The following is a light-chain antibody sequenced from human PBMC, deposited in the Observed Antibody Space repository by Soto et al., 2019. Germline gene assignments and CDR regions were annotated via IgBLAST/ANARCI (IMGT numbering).Light chain of an antibody. CDR1: QSVSSN. Sequence: IVGGQPHAKLYVSPGKRATLSCRASQSVSSNLAWYQQKPGQAPRLLIYGTSSRATGIPDRFSGSGSGTDSTLTISILEPEDFAVYYSQQYGNSPITFGQGRRLEVK. V-gene: IGKV3-20*01. CDR3: QQYGNSPIT. CDR2: GTS. J-gene: IGKJ5*01.